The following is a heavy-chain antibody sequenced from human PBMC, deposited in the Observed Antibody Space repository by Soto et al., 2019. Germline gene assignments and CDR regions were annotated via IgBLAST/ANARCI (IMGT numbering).Heavy chain of an antibody. CDR3: ARDPAVFGVDN. J-gene: IGHJ4*02. D-gene: IGHD3-3*01. V-gene: IGHV3-74*01. CDR1: GFTFSSYW. Sequence: EVHLVESGGGLVQPGGSLRLSCVASGFTFSSYWMNWVRQAPGEGLVWVSRISSSGRSIDYADSVKGRFTISRDNARNTLFLQMNSLRAEDTAVYYCARDPAVFGVDNWGQGTLVTVSS. CDR2: ISSSGRSI.